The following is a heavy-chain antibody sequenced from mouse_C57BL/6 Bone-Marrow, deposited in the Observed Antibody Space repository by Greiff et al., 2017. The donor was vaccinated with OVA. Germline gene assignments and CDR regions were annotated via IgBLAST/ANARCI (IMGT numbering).Heavy chain of an antibody. D-gene: IGHD1-1*01. Sequence: VQLQQSGAELVRPGASVKLSCKASGYTFTDYYIHWVKQRPGQGLEWIARIYPGSGNTNYNEKFKGKATLTADKYSNTAYMQLSSLTSADSAVYYSAISTITTVVAHWYFDVWGTGTTVTVSS. CDR2: IYPGSGNT. V-gene: IGHV1-76*01. J-gene: IGHJ1*03. CDR1: GYTFTDYY. CDR3: AISTITTVVAHWYFDV.